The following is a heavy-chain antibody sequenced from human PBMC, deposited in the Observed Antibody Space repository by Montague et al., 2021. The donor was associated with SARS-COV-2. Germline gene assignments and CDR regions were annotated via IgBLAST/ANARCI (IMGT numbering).Heavy chain of an antibody. CDR2: ISYDGSNK. Sequence: SLILSCAASGFTFSSHAMHWVRQAPVKGLEWVAIISYDGSNKYYXDSVKGRSTISRDNSKSTLYLQMNSLRAEDTAVYYCARDDGSGSYYVSFDYWGQGTLVTVSS. J-gene: IGHJ4*02. V-gene: IGHV3-30*04. CDR1: GFTFSSHA. CDR3: ARDDGSGSYYVSFDY. D-gene: IGHD3-10*01.